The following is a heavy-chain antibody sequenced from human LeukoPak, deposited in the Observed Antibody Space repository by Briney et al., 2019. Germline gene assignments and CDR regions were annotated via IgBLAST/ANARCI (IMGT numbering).Heavy chain of an antibody. CDR3: ARSYYDSSGYYSLGVLDI. CDR2: IYPGDSDT. D-gene: IGHD3-22*01. V-gene: IGHV5-51*01. Sequence: GESLKIPCKGSGYSFTSYWIGWVRQMPGKGLEWMGIIYPGDSDTRYSPSFQGQVTISADKSISTAYLQWNSLKASDTAMYYCARSYYDSSGYYSLGVLDIWGQGTVVTVSS. J-gene: IGHJ3*02. CDR1: GYSFTSYW.